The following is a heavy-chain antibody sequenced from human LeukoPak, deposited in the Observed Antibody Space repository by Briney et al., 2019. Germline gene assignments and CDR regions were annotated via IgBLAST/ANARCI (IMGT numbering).Heavy chain of an antibody. V-gene: IGHV3-11*01. CDR3: ARDGSRGAFDI. Sequence: LSLTCTVSGGSISSGGYYWSWIRQAPGKGLEWVSYISSSGSTIYYADSVKGRFTISRDNAKNSLYLQMNSLRAEDTAVYYCARDGSRGAFDIWGQGTMVTVSS. CDR1: GGSISSGGYY. CDR2: ISSSGSTI. D-gene: IGHD2-2*03. J-gene: IGHJ3*02.